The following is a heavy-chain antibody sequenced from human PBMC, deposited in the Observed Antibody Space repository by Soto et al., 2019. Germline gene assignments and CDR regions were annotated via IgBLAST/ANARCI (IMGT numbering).Heavy chain of an antibody. D-gene: IGHD3-10*01. V-gene: IGHV3-21*01. CDR2: ISSSSSYI. J-gene: IGHJ4*02. CDR1: GVTFSSYS. CDR3: ARDRFEPPPNFDY. Sequence: GGSLRLSCAASGVTFSSYSMNCVRQAPGKGLEWVSSISSSSSYIYYADSVKGRFTISRDNAKNSLYLQMNSLRAEDTAVYYCARDRFEPPPNFDYWGQGTLVTVPS.